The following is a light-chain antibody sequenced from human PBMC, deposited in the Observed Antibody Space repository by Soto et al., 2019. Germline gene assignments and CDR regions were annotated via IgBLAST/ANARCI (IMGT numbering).Light chain of an antibody. CDR2: EVS. J-gene: IGLJ1*01. CDR1: SSDIGAYNY. Sequence: QSALTQPASVSGSPGQSITISCTGTSSDIGAYNYVSWYQQHPGKAPKLMLYEVSNRPSGVSIRFSGSKSGNTASLTISGLQAEDEADYYCNSYTRSSTLYVFGTGTKLTVL. CDR3: NSYTRSSTLYV. V-gene: IGLV2-14*01.